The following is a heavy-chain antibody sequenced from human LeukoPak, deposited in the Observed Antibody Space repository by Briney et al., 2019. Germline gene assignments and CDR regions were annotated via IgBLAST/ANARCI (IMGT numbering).Heavy chain of an antibody. D-gene: IGHD3-16*01. V-gene: IGHV3-30*04. CDR2: ISYNGYVT. Sequence: GGSLRLSCAASGFTFNSYPMHWVRQAPGKGLEWLAVISYNGYVTFHADSVKGRFTISRDDSRDMLYLQMNSLKSEDTAVYYCARDPRRGSPDYFDYWGQGTLVTVST. J-gene: IGHJ4*02. CDR3: ARDPRRGSPDYFDY. CDR1: GFTFNSYP.